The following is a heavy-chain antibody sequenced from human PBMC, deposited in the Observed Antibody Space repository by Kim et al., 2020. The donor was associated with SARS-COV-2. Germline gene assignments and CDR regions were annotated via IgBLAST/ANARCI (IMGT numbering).Heavy chain of an antibody. D-gene: IGHD6-25*01. Sequence: SETLSLTCAVSGGSISSSNWWSWVRQPPGKGLEWIGEIYHSGSTNYNPSLKSRVTISVDKSKNQFSLKLSSVTAADTAVYYCARAKGRHSGGNFFSPRQYYFDYWGQGTLVTVSS. J-gene: IGHJ4*02. CDR2: IYHSGST. V-gene: IGHV4-4*02. CDR3: ARAKGRHSGGNFFSPRQYYFDY. CDR1: GGSISSSNW.